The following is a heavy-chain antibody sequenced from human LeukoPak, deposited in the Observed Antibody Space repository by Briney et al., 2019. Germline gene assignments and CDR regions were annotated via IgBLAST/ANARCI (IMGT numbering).Heavy chain of an antibody. CDR2: INHSGNT. V-gene: IGHV4-34*01. CDR3: VTEPGYCIGGRCYGGWFDP. D-gene: IGHD2-15*01. Sequence: SETLSLTCAVYGGSFSGYYWSWIRQAPGKGLGWIGEINHSGNTNYNPSLKSRVTISVDTSKNQFSLKLSSVTAADTAVYYCVTEPGYCIGGRCYGGWFDPWGQGTLVTVSS. J-gene: IGHJ5*02. CDR1: GGSFSGYY.